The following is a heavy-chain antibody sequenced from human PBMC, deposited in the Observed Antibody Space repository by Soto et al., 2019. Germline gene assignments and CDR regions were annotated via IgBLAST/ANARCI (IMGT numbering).Heavy chain of an antibody. D-gene: IGHD2-21*01. V-gene: IGHV3-23*01. CDR1: GFTFNTYA. J-gene: IGHJ3*02. CDR2: IKENGGGT. CDR3: ARDLENCGGECSSAFDI. Sequence: GGSLRLSCAASGFTFNTYAMGWVRQPPGKGLEWVSGIKENGGGTYYADSVKGRFTISRDNAMKTLYLQMNSLTAADTAVYYCARDLENCGGECSSAFDIWGQGTMVTVSS.